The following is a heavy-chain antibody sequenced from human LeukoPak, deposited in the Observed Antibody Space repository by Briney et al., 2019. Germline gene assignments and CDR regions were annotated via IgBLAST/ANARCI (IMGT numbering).Heavy chain of an antibody. V-gene: IGHV1-18*01. CDR1: GYTFTSYG. Sequence: ASVKVSCKASGYTFTSYGISGVRQAAGQGLEGMGWVSAYNSNTNYSQELPGNVTMVTDTSTSTAYMELRSRRSDDTALYDCARRSVGATMGYYYGMDVWGQGTTVTVSS. CDR3: ARRSVGATMGYYYGMDV. CDR2: VSAYNSNT. D-gene: IGHD1-26*01. J-gene: IGHJ6*02.